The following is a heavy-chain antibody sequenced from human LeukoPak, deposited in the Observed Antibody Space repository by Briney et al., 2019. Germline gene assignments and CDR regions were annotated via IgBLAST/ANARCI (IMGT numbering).Heavy chain of an antibody. CDR2: IKQDGSEK. J-gene: IGHJ4*02. CDR1: GFTFSSYW. D-gene: IGHD3-9*01. CDR3: ASPDWSEAY. Sequence: PGGSLRLSCAAPGFTFSSYWMSWVRQAPGKGREWVANIKQDGSEKYYGDSVKGRFTISRANAKNSLYLQMNSLRAEDTAVYYCASPDWSEAYWGQGTLVTVSS. V-gene: IGHV3-7*01.